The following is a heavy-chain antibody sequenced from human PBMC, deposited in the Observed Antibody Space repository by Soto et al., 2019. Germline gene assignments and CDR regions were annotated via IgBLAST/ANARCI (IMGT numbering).Heavy chain of an antibody. J-gene: IGHJ2*01. CDR1: GYSCSSCA. CDR3: VRDRAVDWYLDL. V-gene: IGHV1-3*04. D-gene: IGHD6-19*01. CDR2: INTDSGNT. Sequence: QVQVVQSGAEVKKPGASVRLSCKTSGYSCSSCAIHWVRLAPGQRFEWMGWINTDSGNTKYSQKFQGTVTITRDTAASTACMELTSLASEDTATYYCVRDRAVDWYLDLWGRGTLVTVSS.